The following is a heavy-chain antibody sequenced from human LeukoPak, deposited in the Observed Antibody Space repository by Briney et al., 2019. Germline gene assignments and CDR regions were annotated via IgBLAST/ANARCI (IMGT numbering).Heavy chain of an antibody. CDR1: GYTFTSYY. V-gene: IGHV1-46*01. J-gene: IGHJ6*02. Sequence: ASVKVSCKESGYTFTSYYMHWVRQAPGQGLEWMGIINPSGGSTSYAQKFPGRVTMTRDTSTSTVYMELDNLRSEYTAGHYCAGGGGYYGSGSYERDYYGMDVWGQGTTVTVSS. D-gene: IGHD3-10*01. CDR2: INPSGGST. CDR3: AGGGGYYGSGSYERDYYGMDV.